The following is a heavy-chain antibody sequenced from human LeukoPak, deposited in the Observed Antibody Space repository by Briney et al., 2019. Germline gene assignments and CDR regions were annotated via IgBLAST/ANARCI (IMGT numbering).Heavy chain of an antibody. D-gene: IGHD5-18*01. CDR2: ITYNSGTI. CDR3: ARDSGYSYADDY. Sequence: GGSLRLSCAASGFTFRRYAMQWVRQAPGKGLEWVSYITYNSGTIFYADSVKGRFTISRDNAKDSLYLQMSSLRDEDTAVYYCARDSGYSYADDYWGQGTLVTVSS. CDR1: GFTFRRYA. J-gene: IGHJ4*02. V-gene: IGHV3-48*02.